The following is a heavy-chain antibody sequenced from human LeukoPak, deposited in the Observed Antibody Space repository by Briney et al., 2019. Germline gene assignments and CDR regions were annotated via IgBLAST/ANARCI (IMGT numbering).Heavy chain of an antibody. V-gene: IGHV3-30*04. Sequence: GSLRLSCAASGFTFSSYSMHWVRQAPRKGLEWVAVISYDGSNKYYADSAKGRFTISRDNSKNTLYLQMNSLRAEDTAVYYCARNDYAPTFDYWGQGTLVTVSS. CDR2: ISYDGSNK. CDR1: GFTFSSYS. J-gene: IGHJ4*02. D-gene: IGHD4-17*01. CDR3: ARNDYAPTFDY.